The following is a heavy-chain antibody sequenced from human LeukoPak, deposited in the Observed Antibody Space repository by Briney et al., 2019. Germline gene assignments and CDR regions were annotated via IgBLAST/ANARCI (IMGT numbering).Heavy chain of an antibody. Sequence: SETLSLTCTVSGGSISSYYWSWIRQPPGKGLEWIGYIYYSGSTYYNPSLKSRVTISVDTSKNQFSLKLSSVTAADTALYYCAQHLGDSDSYPLTHWGQGTLVTVSS. CDR1: GGSISSYY. D-gene: IGHD3-10*01. CDR3: AQHLGDSDSYPLTH. CDR2: IYYSGST. J-gene: IGHJ4*02. V-gene: IGHV4-59*08.